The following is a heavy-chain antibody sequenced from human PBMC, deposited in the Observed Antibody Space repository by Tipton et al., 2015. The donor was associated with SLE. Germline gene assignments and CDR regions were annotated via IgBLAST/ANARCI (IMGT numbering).Heavy chain of an antibody. CDR2: INHSGST. Sequence: TLSLTCTVSGGPISTHYWSWIRQPPGKGLEWIGEINHSGSTNYNPSLKSRVTISVDTSKNQFSLKLSSVTAADTAVYYCARGRDNGSGSPQGYWGQGTLVTVSS. CDR1: GGPISTHY. J-gene: IGHJ4*02. CDR3: ARGRDNGSGSPQGY. D-gene: IGHD3-10*01. V-gene: IGHV4-34*01.